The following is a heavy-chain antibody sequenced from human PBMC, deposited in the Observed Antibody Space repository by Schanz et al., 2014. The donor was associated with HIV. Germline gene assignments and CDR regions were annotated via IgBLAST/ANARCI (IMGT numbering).Heavy chain of an antibody. Sequence: QVQLQQWGAGLLKPSETLSLTCAVYGGSFSGYYWSWIRQPPGKGLEWIGEINHSGSTNYNPSLKTRFTISVDTSKNQFSLSLSSVTAADTAVYYCAAFYSNYLYYYYGMDVWGQGTTVTVSS. CDR2: INHSGST. CDR3: AAFYSNYLYYYYGMDV. J-gene: IGHJ6*02. D-gene: IGHD4-4*01. V-gene: IGHV4-34*01. CDR1: GGSFSGYY.